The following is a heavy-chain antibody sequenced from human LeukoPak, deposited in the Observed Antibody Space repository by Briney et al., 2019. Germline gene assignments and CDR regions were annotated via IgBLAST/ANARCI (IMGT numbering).Heavy chain of an antibody. CDR2: ISSSGSTI. CDR1: GFTVSSYE. J-gene: IGHJ6*04. V-gene: IGHV3-48*03. CDR3: ARDPGIYGSGSYRAHYYYYGMDV. Sequence: GGSLRLSCAASGFTVSSYETNSVRQAPGKGLGWVSYISSSGSTIYYADSVKGRFTISRDNAKNSLYLQINSLRAEDTAVYYCARDPGIYGSGSYRAHYYYYGMDVWGKGTTVTVSS. D-gene: IGHD3-10*01.